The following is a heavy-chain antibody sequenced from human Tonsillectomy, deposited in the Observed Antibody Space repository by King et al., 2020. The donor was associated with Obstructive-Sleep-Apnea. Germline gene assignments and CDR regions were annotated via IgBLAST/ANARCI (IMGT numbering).Heavy chain of an antibody. D-gene: IGHD2-21*02. CDR1: GFTFSSYS. V-gene: IGHV3-21*01. Sequence: VQLVESGGGLVKPGGSLRLSCVASGFTFSSYSVHWVRQAPGKGLEWVSYISRSSSHIYHADSVKGRFTISRDNAKNSLYLQMNSLRAEDTAVYYCARDRGDCIDLWGRGTLVTVSS. J-gene: IGHJ2*01. CDR3: ARDRGDCIDL. CDR2: ISRSSSHI.